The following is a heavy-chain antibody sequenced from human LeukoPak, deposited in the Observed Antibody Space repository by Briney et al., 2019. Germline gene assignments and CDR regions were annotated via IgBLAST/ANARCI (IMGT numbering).Heavy chain of an antibody. J-gene: IGHJ6*02. V-gene: IGHV3-23*01. CDR2: ISGSGGST. Sequence: GGSLRLSCAASGFTFSTNYAMSWVRQAPGKGLEWVSGISGSGGSTYYADSVKGRFTISRDNSKNTLYLQMYTLRDEDTAVYYCAKDRSSYYSYFGMDVWGQGTTVTVSS. CDR1: GFTFSTNYA. CDR3: AKDRSSYYSYFGMDV.